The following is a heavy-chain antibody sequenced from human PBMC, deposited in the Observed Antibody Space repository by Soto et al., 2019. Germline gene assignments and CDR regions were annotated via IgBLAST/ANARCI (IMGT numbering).Heavy chain of an antibody. Sequence: EVQLVESGGGLVKPGESLRVSCAASGFTFSYYSLHWVRQAPGKGLEWVSSISGSSTYIYYADRVKGRFTISRDNANNALYLRMDCLRAEDSAVYYCARGDGTGLYNSGWSPRYWGQGTLVTVCS. J-gene: IGHJ4*02. CDR1: GFTFSYYS. V-gene: IGHV3-21*01. CDR3: ARGDGTGLYNSGWSPRY. D-gene: IGHD6-19*01. CDR2: ISGSSTYI.